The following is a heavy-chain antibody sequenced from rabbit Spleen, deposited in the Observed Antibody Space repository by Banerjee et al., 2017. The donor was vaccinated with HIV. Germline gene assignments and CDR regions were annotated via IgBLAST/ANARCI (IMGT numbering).Heavy chain of an antibody. D-gene: IGHD7-1*01. J-gene: IGHJ6*01. CDR3: ARDTATSFSSYGMDL. Sequence: QSLEESGGDLVKPGASLTLTCKASGFDFSSSDYMCWVRQAPGKGLEWISCIIGSSGGFTYSATWAKGRFTCSKTSSTTVTLQMTSLTVADTATYFCARDTATSFSSYGMDLWARAPSSPS. V-gene: IGHV1S40*01. CDR2: IIGSSGGFT. CDR1: GFDFSSSDY.